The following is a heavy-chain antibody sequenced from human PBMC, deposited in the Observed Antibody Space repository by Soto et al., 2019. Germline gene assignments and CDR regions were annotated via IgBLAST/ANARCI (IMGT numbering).Heavy chain of an antibody. CDR3: ARAPSCYDTEYFQD. J-gene: IGHJ1*01. Sequence: ASVKGSCKASGYTFTSYGISWVLQAPGQGLEWMGWISAYNGNTNYAQKLQGRVTMTTDTSTSTAYMELRSLRSDDTAVYYCARAPSCYDTEYFQDWGQGTLVTVSS. CDR2: ISAYNGNT. D-gene: IGHD5-12*01. V-gene: IGHV1-18*01. CDR1: GYTFTSYG.